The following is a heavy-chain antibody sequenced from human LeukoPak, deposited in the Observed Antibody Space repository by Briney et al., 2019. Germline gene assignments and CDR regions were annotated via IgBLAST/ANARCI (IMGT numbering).Heavy chain of an antibody. V-gene: IGHV7-4-1*02. CDR2: INTNTGNP. D-gene: IGHD2-8*01. J-gene: IGHJ3*02. Sequence: GASVKVSCKASGYTFTSYAMNWVRQAPGQGLEWMGWINTNTGNPTYAQGFTGRFVFSLDTSVSTAYLQISSLKAEDTAVYYCARGLYCTNGVCSPLSTMFWAFDIWGQGTMVTVSS. CDR3: ARGLYCTNGVCSPLSTMFWAFDI. CDR1: GYTFTSYA.